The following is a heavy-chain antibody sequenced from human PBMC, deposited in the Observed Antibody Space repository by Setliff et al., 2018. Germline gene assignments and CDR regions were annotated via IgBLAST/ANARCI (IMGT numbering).Heavy chain of an antibody. CDR2: IFYNGNT. V-gene: IGHV4-31*03. D-gene: IGHD3-22*01. J-gene: IGHJ5*02. CDR1: GDSIGSGGYT. Sequence: SETLSLTCSVSGDSIGSGGYTWNWIRQHPEMGLEWSGYIFYNGNTFYNPSLQSRVTISVDTSKNQFSLKLTSLNAADSAVYYCARASHSYGSPNWFDPWGPGTLVTVSS. CDR3: ARASHSYGSPNWFDP.